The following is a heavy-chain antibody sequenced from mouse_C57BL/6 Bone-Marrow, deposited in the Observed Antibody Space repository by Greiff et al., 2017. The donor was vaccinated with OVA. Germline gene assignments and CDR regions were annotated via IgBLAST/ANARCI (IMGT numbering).Heavy chain of an antibody. D-gene: IGHD4-1*01. J-gene: IGHJ2*01. CDR3: ARRMLTGSFFDY. CDR1: GYTFTSYW. V-gene: IGHV1-69*01. CDR2: IAPSDSYT. Sequence: QVQLQQPGAELVMPGASVKLSCKASGYTFTSYWMHLVKQRPGQGLEWLGDIAPSDSYTNYNQKFKGKSTLTVDTSSSTAYMQLSSLTSEDSAVYDCARRMLTGSFFDYWGQGTTLTVSS.